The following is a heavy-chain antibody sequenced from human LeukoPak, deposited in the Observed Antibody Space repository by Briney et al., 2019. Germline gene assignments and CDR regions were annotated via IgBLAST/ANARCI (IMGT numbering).Heavy chain of an antibody. Sequence: SETLSLTCAVYGGSFSGYYWSWIRQPPGKGLEWIGEINHSGSTNYNPSLKSRVTISVDTSKNQFSLKLSSVTAADTAVYYCARFPPQFPHSSGAAAGSYYFDYWGQGTLVTVSS. CDR1: GGSFSGYY. CDR2: INHSGST. D-gene: IGHD6-13*01. J-gene: IGHJ4*02. V-gene: IGHV4-34*01. CDR3: ARFPPQFPHSSGAAAGSYYFDY.